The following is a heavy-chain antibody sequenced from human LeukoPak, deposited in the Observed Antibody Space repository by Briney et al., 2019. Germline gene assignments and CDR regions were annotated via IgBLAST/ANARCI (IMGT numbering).Heavy chain of an antibody. CDR1: GYIFTNYW. J-gene: IGHJ4*02. Sequence: GESLKISCKGSGYIFTNYWIAWVRQMPGKGLEWMGIIYPGDSDTRYSPSFQGQVTISVDKSISTAYLQWSSLKASDSAMYYCARQFTMVQHPDNWGQGTLVTVSS. CDR2: IYPGDSDT. CDR3: ARQFTMVQHPDN. V-gene: IGHV5-51*01. D-gene: IGHD3-10*01.